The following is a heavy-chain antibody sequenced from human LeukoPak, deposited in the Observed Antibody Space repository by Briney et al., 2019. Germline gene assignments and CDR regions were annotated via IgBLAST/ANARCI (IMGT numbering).Heavy chain of an antibody. CDR1: GGSIHTYY. Sequence: PSETLSLTCSVSGGSIHTYYWTWIRQPPGKGLEWIGNVYYSGTTYYNPSLKSRLTTSVDTSNNQFSLKLNSVTAADTAVYFCARDCGGDSYLGAFDIWGQGTVVTVSS. CDR3: ARDCGGDSYLGAFDI. V-gene: IGHV4-59*13. D-gene: IGHD2-21*02. CDR2: VYYSGTT. J-gene: IGHJ3*02.